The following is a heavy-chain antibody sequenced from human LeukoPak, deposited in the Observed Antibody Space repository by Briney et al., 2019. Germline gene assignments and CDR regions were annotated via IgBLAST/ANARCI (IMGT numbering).Heavy chain of an antibody. J-gene: IGHJ4*02. CDR2: IKSKTDGGTT. D-gene: IGHD1-26*01. Sequence: PGGSLRLSCAFSGFTFSNYWMKWVRQAPGKGLEWVGRIKSKTDGGTTDYAAPVKGRFTISRDDSKNTLYLQMNSLKTEDTAVYYCTAEDSGSYYLVDYWGQGTLVTVSS. CDR1: GFTFSNYW. V-gene: IGHV3-15*01. CDR3: TAEDSGSYYLVDY.